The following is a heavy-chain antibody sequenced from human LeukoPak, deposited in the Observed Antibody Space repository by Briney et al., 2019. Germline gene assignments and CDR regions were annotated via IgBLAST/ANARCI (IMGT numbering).Heavy chain of an antibody. D-gene: IGHD6-19*01. CDR2: INSDGSST. V-gene: IGHV3-74*01. J-gene: IGHJ4*02. CDR1: GFTFSTYW. Sequence: GGSLRLSCAASGFTFSTYWMHWVRQAPGKGLVWVSRINSDGSSTSYADSVKGRFTISRDNAKNTLYLQMNSLRAEDTAVYYCARDQVSSGWYGGGIDYWGQGTLVTASS. CDR3: ARDQVSSGWYGGGIDY.